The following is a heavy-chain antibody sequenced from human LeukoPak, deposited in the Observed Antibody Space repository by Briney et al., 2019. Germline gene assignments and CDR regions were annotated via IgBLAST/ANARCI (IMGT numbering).Heavy chain of an antibody. CDR2: IYSSGST. D-gene: IGHD3-22*01. Sequence: SETLSLTCTVSGGSISSYYWSWIRQSPGKGLEWIGHIYSSGSTNYNPSLKSRVTISIDTSKNQFSLKLSSVTAANTALYYCARNYDNSGYTAFGYWGRGTLVTVSS. CDR3: ARNYDNSGYTAFGY. V-gene: IGHV4-59*01. J-gene: IGHJ4*02. CDR1: GGSISSYY.